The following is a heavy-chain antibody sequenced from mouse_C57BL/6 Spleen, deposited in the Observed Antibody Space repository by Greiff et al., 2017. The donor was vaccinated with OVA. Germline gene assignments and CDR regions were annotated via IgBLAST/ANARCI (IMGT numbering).Heavy chain of an antibody. CDR3: TIYYGYDGY. CDR2: IRLKSDNYAT. CDR1: GFTFSNYW. Sequence: EVKVEESGGGLVQPGGSMKLSCVASGFTFSNYWMNWVRQSPEKGLEWVAQIRLKSDNYATHYAESVKGRFTISRDDSTRSVYLQMNNLRAEDTGIYYCTIYYGYDGYWGQGTTLTVSS. V-gene: IGHV6-3*01. J-gene: IGHJ2*01. D-gene: IGHD2-2*01.